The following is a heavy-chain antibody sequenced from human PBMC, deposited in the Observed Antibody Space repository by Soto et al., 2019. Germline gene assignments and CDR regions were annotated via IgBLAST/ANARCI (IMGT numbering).Heavy chain of an antibody. CDR2: IHPNSGNT. V-gene: IGHV1-8*01. J-gene: IGHJ4*02. CDR3: ARGITILGVAEDS. D-gene: IGHD3-3*01. Sequence: QVQLVQSGAEVKKPGASVKVSCKASGYTFTSYDISWVRQATGQGLEWMGWIHPNSGNTDYAQKFQGRVTMTRNTSISTAYMELSSLRSEDTAVYYCARGITILGVAEDSWGQGTLVTVSS. CDR1: GYTFTSYD.